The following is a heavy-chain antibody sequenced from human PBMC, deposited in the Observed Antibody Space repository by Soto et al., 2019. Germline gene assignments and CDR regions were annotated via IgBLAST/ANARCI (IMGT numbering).Heavy chain of an antibody. J-gene: IGHJ6*02. CDR3: AKDSRENFDWLFRPYSYYGMDV. Sequence: GGSLRLSCAASGFTFSSYGMHWVRQAPGKGLEWVAVISYDGSNKYYADSVKGRFTISRDNSKNTLYLQMNSLRAEDTAVYYCAKDSRENFDWLFRPYSYYGMDVWGQGTSVTVSS. V-gene: IGHV3-30*18. CDR1: GFTFSSYG. D-gene: IGHD3-9*01. CDR2: ISYDGSNK.